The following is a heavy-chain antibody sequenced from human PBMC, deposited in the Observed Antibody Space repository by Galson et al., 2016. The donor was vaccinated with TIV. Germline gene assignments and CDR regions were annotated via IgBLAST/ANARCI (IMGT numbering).Heavy chain of an antibody. CDR3: SSPFPGGDDFWSAYYDAFDI. CDR2: INHSGST. D-gene: IGHD3-3*01. CDR1: GGSFNRYY. V-gene: IGHV4-34*01. J-gene: IGHJ3*02. Sequence: SETLSLTCAVYGGSFNRYYWTWIRQPPRKGLEWIGQINHSGSTKYNPSLKSRGTISVDTSKNQFSLKLTSVTAADTAVYYCSSPFPGGDDFWSAYYDAFDIWGQGTMVTVSS.